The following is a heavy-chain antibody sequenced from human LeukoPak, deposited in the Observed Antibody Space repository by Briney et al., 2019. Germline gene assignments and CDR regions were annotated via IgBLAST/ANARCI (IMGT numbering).Heavy chain of an antibody. V-gene: IGHV1-2*02. CDR1: GYTFTGYY. CDR3: ARDSPRQSGAFDI. D-gene: IGHD4-11*01. Sequence: ASVKVSCKAPGYTFTGYYMHWVRQAPGQGLEWMGWINPNSGGTNYAQKFQGRVTMTRDTSISTAYMELSRLRSDDTAVYYCARDSPRQSGAFDIWGQGTMVTVSS. J-gene: IGHJ3*02. CDR2: INPNSGGT.